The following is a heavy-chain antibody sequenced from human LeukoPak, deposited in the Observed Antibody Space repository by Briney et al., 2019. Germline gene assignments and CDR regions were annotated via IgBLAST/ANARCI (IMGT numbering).Heavy chain of an antibody. Sequence: GRSLRLSCAASGFSFSSYGIHWVRQAPGKGLEWVAVIWHDGSNKYCADSVKGRFTISRDNSKNTLFLQMDSLRAEDTAVYFCARDYLVGANVEYYFDSWGQGTLVTVSS. CDR3: ARDYLVGANVEYYFDS. J-gene: IGHJ4*02. CDR1: GFSFSSYG. CDR2: IWHDGSNK. V-gene: IGHV3-33*01. D-gene: IGHD1-26*01.